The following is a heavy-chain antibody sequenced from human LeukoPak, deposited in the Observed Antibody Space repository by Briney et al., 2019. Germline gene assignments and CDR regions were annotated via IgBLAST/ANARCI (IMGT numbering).Heavy chain of an antibody. CDR2: IYTSEST. D-gene: IGHD2-2*01. J-gene: IGHJ5*02. CDR1: GGSISSYY. CDR3: ARDLSLSCSSTSCFNWFDP. Sequence: SETLSLTCTVSGGSISSYYWSWIRQPAGKGLEWIGRIYTSESTNYNPSLKSRVTMSVDTSKNQFSLKLSSVTAADTAVYYCARDLSLSCSSTSCFNWFDPWGQGTLVTVSS. V-gene: IGHV4-4*07.